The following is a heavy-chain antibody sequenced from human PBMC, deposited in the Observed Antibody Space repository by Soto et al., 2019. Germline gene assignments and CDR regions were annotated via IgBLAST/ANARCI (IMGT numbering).Heavy chain of an antibody. CDR1: GLPFSSYE. Sequence: DVQLVESGGALVQPGGSLRLSCVGSGLPFSSYEMFWVRQPPGKGLEWVSYITNSGNDMSYAESVKGRFTISRDNAKNSLYLEMNSLRADDTALYYCARGNYYYGLDVWGQGTTVTVSS. CDR3: ARGNYYYGLDV. CDR2: ITNSGNDM. J-gene: IGHJ6*02. V-gene: IGHV3-48*03.